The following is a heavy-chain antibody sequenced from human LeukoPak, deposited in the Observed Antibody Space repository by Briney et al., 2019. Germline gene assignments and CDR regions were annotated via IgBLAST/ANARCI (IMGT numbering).Heavy chain of an antibody. V-gene: IGHV4-39*01. CDR2: IYYSGST. CDR3: ARIYDSSGYYHGNYFDY. CDR1: GGSISSSSYY. Sequence: SETLSLTCTVSGGSISSSSYYWGWIRQPPGKGLEWIGSIYYSGSTYYNPSLKSRVTISVDTSKSQFSLKLSSVTAADTAVYYCARIYDSSGYYHGNYFDYWGQGTLVTVSS. J-gene: IGHJ4*02. D-gene: IGHD3-22*01.